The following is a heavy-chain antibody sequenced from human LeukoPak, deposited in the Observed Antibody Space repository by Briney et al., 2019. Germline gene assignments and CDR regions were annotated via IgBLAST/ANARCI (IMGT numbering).Heavy chain of an antibody. V-gene: IGHV3-48*04. CDR3: SRLRGYSYGYGDY. J-gene: IGHJ4*02. D-gene: IGHD5-18*01. Sequence: GGSLRLSCAASGFTFSSYSMNWVRQAPGKGLEGVSYISSSGSTIDYADSVKGRFTISRDNAKNSLYLQMNSLRAEDTAVYYCSRLRGYSYGYGDYWGQGTLVTVSS. CDR2: ISSSGSTI. CDR1: GFTFSSYS.